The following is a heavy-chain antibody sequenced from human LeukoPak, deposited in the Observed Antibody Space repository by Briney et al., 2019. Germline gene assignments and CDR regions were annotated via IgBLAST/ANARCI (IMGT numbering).Heavy chain of an antibody. D-gene: IGHD4/OR15-4a*01. CDR3: ARGAHKRDDYGGFFDY. Sequence: GRSLRLSCAASGFTFSNYAMHWVRQAPGKGLEWVAVISSDGSKKSYADSVKGRFTISGDNSKNTLYLQMNSLRAEDTAVYYCARGAHKRDDYGGFFDYWGQGTLVTVSS. CDR1: GFTFSNYA. CDR2: ISSDGSKK. J-gene: IGHJ4*02. V-gene: IGHV3-30*04.